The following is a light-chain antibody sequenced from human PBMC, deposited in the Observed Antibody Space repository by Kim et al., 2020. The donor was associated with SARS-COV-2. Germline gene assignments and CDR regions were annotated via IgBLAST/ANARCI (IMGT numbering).Light chain of an antibody. CDR2: KAS. CDR3: QQYNTDVT. CDR1: ESINSW. J-gene: IGKJ3*01. Sequence: SASVGDRVTITCRASESINSWLAWFQQKPGKAPKLLIYKASSLDSGVPARFSGSGSGTEFTLTISSLQPDDFATYYCQQYNTDVTFGPGTKVDIK. V-gene: IGKV1-5*03.